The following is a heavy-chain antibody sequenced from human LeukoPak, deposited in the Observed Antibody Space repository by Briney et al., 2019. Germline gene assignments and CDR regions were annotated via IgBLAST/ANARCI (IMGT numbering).Heavy chain of an antibody. V-gene: IGHV3-30*04. D-gene: IGHD6-19*01. CDR1: GFTFSSYA. CDR3: AKGEGSSGWYYYYYGMDV. Sequence: GMYLRLSCAASGFTFSSYAMHWVRQAPGKGLEWVAVISYDGRNKYYADSVKGRFTISRDNSKNTLYLQMNSLRAEDTAVYYCAKGEGSSGWYYYYYGMDVWGQGTTVTVSS. CDR2: ISYDGRNK. J-gene: IGHJ6*02.